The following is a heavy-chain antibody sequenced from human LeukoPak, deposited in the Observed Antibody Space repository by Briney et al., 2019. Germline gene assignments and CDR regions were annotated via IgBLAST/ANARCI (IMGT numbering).Heavy chain of an antibody. CDR3: AREDYGGKAYYFDY. CDR2: IYDSGST. Sequence: SETLSLTCAVPGGSISSGGYAWSWIRQPPGKGLEWVGYIYDSGSTYYNPSLKSRVTTSLDRSKNQFSLKLSSVTAADTAVYYCAREDYGGKAYYFDYWGQGTLVTVSS. CDR1: GGSISSGGYA. V-gene: IGHV4-30-2*01. D-gene: IGHD4-23*01. J-gene: IGHJ4*02.